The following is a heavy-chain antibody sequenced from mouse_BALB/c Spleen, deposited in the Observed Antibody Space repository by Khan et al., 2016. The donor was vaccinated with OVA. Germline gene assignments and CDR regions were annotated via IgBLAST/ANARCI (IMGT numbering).Heavy chain of an antibody. CDR1: GFTFSTYG. Sequence: EVELVESGGDVVKPGGSLKLSCAASGFTFSTYGMSWVRQTPDKRLEWVATVSTGGHYTYYPDTVKGRFTISRDNAKNTLYLQMNSLKSEDTAMFYCARLAYYYDSEGFAYWGQGTLVPVSS. V-gene: IGHV5-6*01. J-gene: IGHJ3*01. CDR3: ARLAYYYDSEGFAY. CDR2: VSTGGHYT. D-gene: IGHD1-1*01.